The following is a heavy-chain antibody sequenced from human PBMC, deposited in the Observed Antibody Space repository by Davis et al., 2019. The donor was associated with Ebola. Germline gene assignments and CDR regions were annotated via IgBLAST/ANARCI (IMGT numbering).Heavy chain of an antibody. CDR3: ARGRGLMVITYDAFDI. V-gene: IGHV1-46*01. D-gene: IGHD3-22*01. CDR1: GYTFTHYY. Sequence: ASVKVSCKASGYTFTHYYMNWVRQAPGQGLEWMGIIDPNGGTTSYAQKFQGRVTMTRDTSTSTVYIDLSSLTSEDTAVYYCARGRGLMVITYDAFDIWGQGTIVTVSS. J-gene: IGHJ3*02. CDR2: IDPNGGTT.